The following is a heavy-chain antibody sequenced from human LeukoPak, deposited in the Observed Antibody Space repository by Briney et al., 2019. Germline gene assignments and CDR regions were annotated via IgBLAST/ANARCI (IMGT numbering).Heavy chain of an antibody. Sequence: GGSLRLSCAASGFTFTRHGMHWVRQTPGKGLEWVAFIRYDGSDKYYADSVKGRFSISRDNSDNTLYLQMNSLRAEDTAVYYCAKGSFYSSANTCPQYYYYMDVWGKGTTVTVS. CDR1: GFTFTRHG. J-gene: IGHJ6*03. D-gene: IGHD2-15*01. CDR2: IRYDGSDK. V-gene: IGHV3-30*02. CDR3: AKGSFYSSANTCPQYYYYMDV.